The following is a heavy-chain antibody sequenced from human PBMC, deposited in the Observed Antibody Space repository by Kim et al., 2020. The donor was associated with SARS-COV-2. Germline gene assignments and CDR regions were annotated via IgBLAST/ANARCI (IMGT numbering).Heavy chain of an antibody. D-gene: IGHD2-15*01. CDR3: ARVTGSVDY. CDR2: MNPNSGNT. Sequence: ASVKVSCKASGYTFTSYDINWVRQATGLGLEWMGWMNPNSGNTGYAQKFQGRVTMTRDTSITTAYMELSSLRSEDTAVYYCARVTGSVDYWGQGTLVTVSS. CDR1: GYTFTSYD. V-gene: IGHV1-8*01. J-gene: IGHJ4*02.